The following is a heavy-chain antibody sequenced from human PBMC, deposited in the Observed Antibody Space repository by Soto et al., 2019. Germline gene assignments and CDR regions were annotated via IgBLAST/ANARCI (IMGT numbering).Heavy chain of an antibody. V-gene: IGHV1-3*01. CDR2: INAGNGDA. CDR1: GYVFSRHA. J-gene: IGHJ5*02. D-gene: IGHD5-12*01. Sequence: QVYLMQSGAEVKKPGASVKVSCRTSGYVFSRHAVHWVRQAPGQNLEWVGWINAGNGDAKFSRRFQGRVDISRDGSANTVYMELKRLRFEDTAIYFCAREIREGWMDPWGQGTLVTVTS. CDR3: AREIREGWMDP.